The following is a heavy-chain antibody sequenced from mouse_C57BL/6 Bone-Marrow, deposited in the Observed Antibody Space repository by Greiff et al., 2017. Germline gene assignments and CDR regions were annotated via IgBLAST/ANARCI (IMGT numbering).Heavy chain of an antibody. D-gene: IGHD2-4*01. CDR3: ARDYEGGAAWFGY. Sequence: QVQLQQSGAELVRPGASVKLSCKASGYTFTDYYINWVKQRPGQGLEWIARIYPGSGNTYYNEKFKGKATLTAEKSSSTAYMQLSSLTSEDSAVYFCARDYEGGAAWFGYWGQGALVTVSA. CDR1: GYTFTDYY. CDR2: IYPGSGNT. V-gene: IGHV1-76*01. J-gene: IGHJ3*01.